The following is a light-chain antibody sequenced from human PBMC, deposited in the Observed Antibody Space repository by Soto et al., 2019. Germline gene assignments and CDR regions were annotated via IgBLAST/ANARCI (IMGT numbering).Light chain of an antibody. V-gene: IGKV3-11*01. Sequence: EIVLTQSPATLSLSPGERATLSCRASQRVSSYLAWYQQKPCQAPRLLIYDASNRATGIPARFSGSGSGTDFTLTISSLEPEDLAVYYCQQRSNWPPITCGQGTRLEIK. CDR3: QQRSNWPPIT. CDR2: DAS. J-gene: IGKJ5*01. CDR1: QRVSSY.